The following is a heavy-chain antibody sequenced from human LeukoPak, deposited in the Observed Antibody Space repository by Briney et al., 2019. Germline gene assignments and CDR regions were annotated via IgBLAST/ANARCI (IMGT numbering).Heavy chain of an antibody. V-gene: IGHV4-39*07. D-gene: IGHD1-26*01. CDR2: IYYSGST. Sequence: SETLSLTCAVSGDSISSSSYYWGWIRQPPGKGREWIVSIYYSGSTYYNPSRKGRVTISGDTSNNQYSLKLNSVTAADTAVYYCGGGGTYSQFDYGGRGTLVTVSS. J-gene: IGHJ4*02. CDR1: GDSISSSSYY. CDR3: GGGGTYSQFDY.